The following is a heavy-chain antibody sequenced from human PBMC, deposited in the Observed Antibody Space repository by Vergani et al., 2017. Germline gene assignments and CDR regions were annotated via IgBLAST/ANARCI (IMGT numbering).Heavy chain of an antibody. CDR1: GFTFSSYA. V-gene: IGHV3-23*01. D-gene: IGHD4-17*01. CDR2: ISGSGGST. J-gene: IGHJ5*02. CDR3: AKGDAVTTGYNWFDP. Sequence: EVQLLESGGGLVQPGGSLRLSCAASGFTFSSYAMSWVRQAPGKGLEWVSAISGSGGSTYYADSVKGRFTISRDNSKNTLYLQMNSLRAEDTAVYYGAKGDAVTTGYNWFDPWGQGTLVTVSS.